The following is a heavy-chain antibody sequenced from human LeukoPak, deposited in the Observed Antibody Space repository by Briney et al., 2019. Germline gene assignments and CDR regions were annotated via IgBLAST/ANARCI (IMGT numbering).Heavy chain of an antibody. CDR2: IIPIFGTA. V-gene: IGHV1-69*01. CDR3: ARVGLELREDPHDY. CDR1: GGTFSSYA. Sequence: SVKVSCKASGGTFSSYAISWVRQAPGQGLEWMGGIIPIFGTANYAQKFQGRVTITADESTGTAYMELSSLRSEDTAVYYCARVGLELREDPHDYWGQGTLVTVSS. D-gene: IGHD1-7*01. J-gene: IGHJ4*02.